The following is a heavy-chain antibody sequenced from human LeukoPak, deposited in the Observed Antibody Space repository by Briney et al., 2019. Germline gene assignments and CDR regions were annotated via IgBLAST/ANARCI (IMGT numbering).Heavy chain of an antibody. D-gene: IGHD1/OR15-1a*01. Sequence: PSETLSLTCTVSGGSISSYYWTWIRQPAGKGLEWIGRIYTTGSTNYNPSLNSRVTMSVDTSKNQFSLKLSSVTAADTAVYYCARDLGPSVTTLGWNWFDPWGQGTLVTVSS. CDR2: IYTTGST. CDR3: ARDLGPSVTTLGWNWFDP. V-gene: IGHV4-4*07. CDR1: GGSISSYY. J-gene: IGHJ5*02.